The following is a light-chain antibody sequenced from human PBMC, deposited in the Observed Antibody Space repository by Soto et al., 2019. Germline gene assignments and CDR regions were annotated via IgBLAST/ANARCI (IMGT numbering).Light chain of an antibody. CDR2: DDS. CDR1: DIGSKS. J-gene: IGLJ1*01. CDR3: HVWDRASDHYV. Sequence: SYELTQPPSVSVAPGQTVRVTCGGKDIGSKSVHWYQQKPGQAPVLVVYDDSDRPSGIPERFSGSNSGNTATLTISSVEAGDEADHHCHVWDRASDHYVFGTGTKVTVL. V-gene: IGLV3-21*02.